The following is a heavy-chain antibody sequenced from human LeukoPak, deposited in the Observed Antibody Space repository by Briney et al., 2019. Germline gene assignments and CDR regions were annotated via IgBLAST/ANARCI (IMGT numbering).Heavy chain of an antibody. CDR2: TYYSGST. J-gene: IGHJ5*02. CDR3: ASMIAAAPYNWFDP. D-gene: IGHD6-13*01. CDR1: GGSISSYY. V-gene: IGHV4-59*01. Sequence: SETLSLTCTVSGGSISSYYWSWIRQPPGKGLEWIGYTYYSGSTNYNPSLKSRVTISVDTSKNQFSLKLSSVTAADTAVYYCASMIAAAPYNWFDPWGQGTLVTVSS.